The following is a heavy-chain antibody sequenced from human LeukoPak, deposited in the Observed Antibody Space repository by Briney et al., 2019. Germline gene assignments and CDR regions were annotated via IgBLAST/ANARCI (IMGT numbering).Heavy chain of an antibody. D-gene: IGHD3-22*01. CDR1: GFTFSNYW. Sequence: TGGSLRLSCAASGFTFSNYWMSWVRQAPGKGLEWVANIKQEGSEKYHVDSVKGRFTISRDNAKSSLYLQMNSLRAEDTAVYFCARVSSGYYLDYWGQGTLVTVSS. CDR3: ARVSSGYYLDY. V-gene: IGHV3-7*03. CDR2: IKQEGSEK. J-gene: IGHJ4*02.